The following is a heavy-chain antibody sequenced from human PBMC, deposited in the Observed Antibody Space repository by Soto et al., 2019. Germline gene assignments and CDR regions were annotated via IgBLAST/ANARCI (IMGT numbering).Heavy chain of an antibody. V-gene: IGHV1-2*02. D-gene: IGHD2-2*03. CDR3: ARDSVGYCSRTRCYGQGYFDY. Sequence: GASVKVSCKASGYTFTDYYIHWVRQAPGQGHKSMAWINPISGGTNYAQKFQGRVTMTRDTSITTTYMELSRLTSDDAAVYYCARDSVGYCSRTRCYGQGYFDYWGQGALVTVSS. J-gene: IGHJ4*02. CDR1: GYTFTDYY. CDR2: INPISGGT.